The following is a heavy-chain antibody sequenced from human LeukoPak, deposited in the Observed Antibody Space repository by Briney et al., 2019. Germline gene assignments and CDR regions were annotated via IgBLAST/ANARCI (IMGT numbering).Heavy chain of an antibody. CDR3: ARHHKTTSDY. V-gene: IGHV4-39*01. CDR2: IYDSGST. Sequence: SETLSLTCTVSGGSIRSSYYYWGWIRQPPGKGLEWIGSIYDSGSTYYNPSLKSRVTISVDTSKNQFSLKLSSVTAADTAVYYCARHHKTTSDYWGQGTLVTVSS. CDR1: GGSIRSSYYY. J-gene: IGHJ4*02. D-gene: IGHD4-11*01.